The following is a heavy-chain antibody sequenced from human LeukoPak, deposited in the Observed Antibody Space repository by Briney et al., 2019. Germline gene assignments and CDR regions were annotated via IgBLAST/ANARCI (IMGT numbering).Heavy chain of an antibody. V-gene: IGHV3-23*01. D-gene: IGHD3-10*01. J-gene: IGHJ4*02. CDR2: ISGSGGST. CDR3: AYYSTGSKFYY. Sequence: GGSLRLSCAASGFTFSNYAVTWVRQAPGKGLEWVSAISGSGGSTYYADSVKGRFTISRDNSKNTLYLQMSSLRAKDTPVYYCAYYSTGSKFYYWGQGTLVTVSS. CDR1: GFTFSNYA.